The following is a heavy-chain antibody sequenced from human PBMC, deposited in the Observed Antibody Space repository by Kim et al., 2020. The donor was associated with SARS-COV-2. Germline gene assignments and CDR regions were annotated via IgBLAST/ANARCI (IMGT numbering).Heavy chain of an antibody. CDR1: GGSISSYY. Sequence: SETLSLTCTVSGGSISSYYWSWIRQPPGKGLEWIGYIYYSGSTNYNPSLKSRVTISVDTSKNQFSLKLSSVTAADTAVYYCAGGSMELPYWGQGTLVTVSS. CDR2: IYYSGST. CDR3: AGGSMELPY. J-gene: IGHJ4*02. V-gene: IGHV4-59*01. D-gene: IGHD1-26*01.